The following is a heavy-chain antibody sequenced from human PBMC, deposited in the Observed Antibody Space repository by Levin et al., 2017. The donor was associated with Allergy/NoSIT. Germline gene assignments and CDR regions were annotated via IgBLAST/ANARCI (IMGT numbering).Heavy chain of an antibody. CDR2: ISYDGSNK. V-gene: IGHV3-30*18. D-gene: IGHD2-21*02. CDR1: GFTFSSYG. Sequence: GGSLRLSCAASGFTFSSYGMHWVRQAPGKGLEWVTLISYDGSNKYYADSVKGRFTISRDNSKNTLYLQMNSLRAEDTAMYYCAKESPTFCGGDCYSSDSILGFDYWGQGTLVTVSS. J-gene: IGHJ4*02. CDR3: AKESPTFCGGDCYSSDSILGFDY.